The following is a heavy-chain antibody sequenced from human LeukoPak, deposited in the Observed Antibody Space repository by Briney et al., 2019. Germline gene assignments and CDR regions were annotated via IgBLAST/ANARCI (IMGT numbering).Heavy chain of an antibody. J-gene: IGHJ3*02. CDR3: ARGVWGIGGAFDI. V-gene: IGHV1-69*04. CDR1: GGTFSSYA. Sequence: GASVKVSCKASGGTFSSYAISWVRQAPGQGLEWMGRIIPILGIANYAQKFQGRVTITADKSTSTAYMELSSLRSEDTAVYYCARGVWGIGGAFDIWGQGTMVTVSS. D-gene: IGHD3-16*01. CDR2: IIPILGIA.